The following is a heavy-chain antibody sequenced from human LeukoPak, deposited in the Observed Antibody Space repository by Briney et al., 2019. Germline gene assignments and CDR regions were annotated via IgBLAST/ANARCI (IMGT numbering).Heavy chain of an antibody. J-gene: IGHJ4*02. Sequence: PSETLSLTCTVSGGSISSGSYYWSWIRQPAGKGLEWIGRIYTSGSTNYNPSLKSRVTISVDTSKSQFSLKLSSVTAADTAVYYCARDRSDYYGSGSYYDYWGQGTLVTVSS. CDR3: ARDRSDYYGSGSYYDY. CDR1: GGSISSGSYY. V-gene: IGHV4-61*02. CDR2: IYTSGST. D-gene: IGHD3-10*01.